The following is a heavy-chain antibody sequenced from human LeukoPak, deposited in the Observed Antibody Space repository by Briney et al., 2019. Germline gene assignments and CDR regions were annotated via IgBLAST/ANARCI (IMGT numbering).Heavy chain of an antibody. D-gene: IGHD5-24*01. CDR2: IYPNSGDT. V-gene: IGHV1-2*02. CDR3: AKAEGYNCPAY. CDR1: GYTFTGYY. J-gene: IGHJ4*02. Sequence: ASVKVSCKASGYTFTGYYMHWVRQAPGQGFEWMGWIYPNSGDTNYAQKFQGRVTLTRDTSISTAYMELSGLRSDDTAVYYCAKAEGYNCPAYWGQGTLVTVSS.